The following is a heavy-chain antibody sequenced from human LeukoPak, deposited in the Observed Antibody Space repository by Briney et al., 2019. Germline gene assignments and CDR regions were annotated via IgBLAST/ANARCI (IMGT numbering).Heavy chain of an antibody. D-gene: IGHD5-18*01. CDR3: ARDLKLDVDTAMVTLFDY. Sequence: GGSLRLSCAASGFTVSNNFVSWVRQAPGKGLQWVSVIYSGGSTYYADSVKGRFTISRDNSKNTLYLQMNGLRAEDTAVYYCARDLKLDVDTAMVTLFDYWGQGTLVTVSS. CDR2: IYSGGST. CDR1: GFTVSNNF. V-gene: IGHV3-66*01. J-gene: IGHJ4*02.